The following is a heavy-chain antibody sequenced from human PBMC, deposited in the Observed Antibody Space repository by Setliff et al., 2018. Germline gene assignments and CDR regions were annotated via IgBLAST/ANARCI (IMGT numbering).Heavy chain of an antibody. D-gene: IGHD3-10*01. V-gene: IGHV1-3*01. CDR3: AGSITMVRGGGMEV. J-gene: IGHJ6*02. CDR2: INAGNGNT. Sequence: GASVKVSCKASGGNFSSYAMHWVRQAPGQRLEWMGWINAGNGNTKYSQKVQGRVTITRDTSASTAYMELSSLRSEDTAVYYCAGSITMVRGGGMEVWGQGTTVTVSS. CDR1: GGNFSSYA.